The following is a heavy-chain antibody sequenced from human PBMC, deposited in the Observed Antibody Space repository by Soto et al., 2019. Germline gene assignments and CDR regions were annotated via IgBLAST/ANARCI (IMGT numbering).Heavy chain of an antibody. CDR1: GGSISSGGYY. D-gene: IGHD6-13*01. Sequence: SETLSLTCTVSGGSISSGGYYWSWIRQHPGKGLEWIGYIYYSGSTYYNPSLKSRVTISVDTSKNQFSLKLSSVTAADTAVYYCARGLAAAGTFWFDPWGQGTLVTGSS. J-gene: IGHJ5*02. CDR3: ARGLAAAGTFWFDP. V-gene: IGHV4-31*03. CDR2: IYYSGST.